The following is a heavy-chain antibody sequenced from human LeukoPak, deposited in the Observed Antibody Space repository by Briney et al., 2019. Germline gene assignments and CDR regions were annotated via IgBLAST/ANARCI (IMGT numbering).Heavy chain of an antibody. Sequence: SETLSLTCSVSDGSINTYFWNWMRQSPEKGLEWIGEINHSGRTNYNPSLKSRVTISVDTSESQFFLKLTSVTAADTAVYYCARDPTTVVTLPYYFDFWGQGTLVTVSA. D-gene: IGHD4-23*01. CDR1: DGSINTYF. CDR3: ARDPTTVVTLPYYFDF. J-gene: IGHJ4*02. CDR2: INHSGRT. V-gene: IGHV4-59*12.